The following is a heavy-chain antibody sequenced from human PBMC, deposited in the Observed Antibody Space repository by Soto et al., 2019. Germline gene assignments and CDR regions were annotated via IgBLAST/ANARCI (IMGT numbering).Heavy chain of an antibody. CDR3: ARYRREAVAGSTLDN. V-gene: IGHV4-59*01. Sequence: SETLSLTCTVSGGSISSNYWTWIRQPPGKGLEWIGYVYNSGSTNYNPSLKSRVTISEDTSKSQFSLKVNSMTAADTAVYYCARYRREAVAGSTLDNWGQGILVTVYS. CDR2: VYNSGST. J-gene: IGHJ4*02. D-gene: IGHD6-13*01. CDR1: GGSISSNY.